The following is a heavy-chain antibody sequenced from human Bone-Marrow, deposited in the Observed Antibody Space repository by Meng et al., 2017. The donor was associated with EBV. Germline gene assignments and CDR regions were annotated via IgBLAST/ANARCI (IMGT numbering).Heavy chain of an antibody. CDR1: GGTFRGDA. Sequence: QVHLVQSVAEVKNPGTLGKVSCKTSGGTFRGDAISWVRQAPGQGLEWMGGLIPMSDAPHYAQKFQGRVTITADESTSTHYMDLSGLGSEDTAVYYCASESGRGFTPDYWGQGTLVTVSS. D-gene: IGHD3-10*01. CDR3: ASESGRGFTPDY. V-gene: IGHV1-69*12. J-gene: IGHJ4*02. CDR2: LIPMSDAP.